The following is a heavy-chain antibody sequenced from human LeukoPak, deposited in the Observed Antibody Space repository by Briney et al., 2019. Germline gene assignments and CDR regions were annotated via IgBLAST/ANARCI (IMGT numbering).Heavy chain of an antibody. V-gene: IGHV3-74*01. D-gene: IGHD2-8*02. Sequence: GGSLRLSCAASRFTLSKFWMFWVSQAPGKGLVWVSRISGDGTSANYADSVKGRFTISRDNANNPLYLQMDSLRAEDTGVYYGARLQHSRNFSGGVCNMGGNHWGQGTLVTVSS. CDR2: ISGDGTSA. J-gene: IGHJ5*02. CDR1: RFTLSKFW. CDR3: ARLQHSRNFSGGVCNMGGNH.